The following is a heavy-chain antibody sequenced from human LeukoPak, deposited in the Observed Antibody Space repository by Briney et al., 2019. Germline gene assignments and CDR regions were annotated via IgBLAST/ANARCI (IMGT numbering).Heavy chain of an antibody. D-gene: IGHD6-19*01. V-gene: IGHV3-64*04. Sequence: GGSLRLSCSASGFTFSSYAMHWVRQAPGKGLEYVSAISRNGGSTYYADSVKGRFTISRDNSKITLYLQMNSLRAEDAAVYYCARDFGSGRGGHFDYWGQGTLVTVSS. CDR1: GFTFSSYA. CDR2: ISRNGGST. J-gene: IGHJ4*02. CDR3: ARDFGSGRGGHFDY.